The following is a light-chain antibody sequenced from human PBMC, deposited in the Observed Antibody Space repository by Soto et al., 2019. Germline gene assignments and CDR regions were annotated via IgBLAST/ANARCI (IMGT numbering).Light chain of an antibody. V-gene: IGLV2-14*01. Sequence: SALTQPASVSGSPGQSFTISCTGTSSDVGGYNYVSWYQQHPGKAPKLMIYDVSNRPSGVSNRFSGSKSGNTASLTISGLQAEDEADYYCSSYTSSSTLYVVFGGGTKLTVL. CDR3: SSYTSSSTLYVV. J-gene: IGLJ2*01. CDR2: DVS. CDR1: SSDVGGYNY.